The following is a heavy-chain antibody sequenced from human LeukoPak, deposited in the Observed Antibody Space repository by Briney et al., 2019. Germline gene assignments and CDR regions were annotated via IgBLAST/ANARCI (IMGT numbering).Heavy chain of an antibody. Sequence: SVKVSCKASGGTFSSYAISWVRQAPGQGLEWMGRIIPILGIANYAQKFQGRVTITADKSTSTAYMELSSLRSEDTAVYYCARGADILTGYMSYWGQGTLVTVSS. V-gene: IGHV1-69*04. CDR3: ARGADILTGYMSY. CDR1: GGTFSSYA. J-gene: IGHJ4*02. CDR2: IIPILGIA. D-gene: IGHD3-9*01.